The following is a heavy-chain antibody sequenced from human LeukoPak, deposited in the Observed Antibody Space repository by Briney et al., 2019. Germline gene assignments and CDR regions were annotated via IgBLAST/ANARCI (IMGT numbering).Heavy chain of an antibody. CDR2: INPNSGGT. V-gene: IGHV1-2*02. Sequence: GASVKVSCKASGYTFTGYYMHWVRQAPGQGLEWMGWINPNSGGTNYAQKFQGRVTMTRDTYISIAYMELSRLRSDDTAVYYCALLTPGIAVAGTTEFDYWGQGTLVTVSS. D-gene: IGHD6-19*01. CDR1: GYTFTGYY. J-gene: IGHJ4*02. CDR3: ALLTPGIAVAGTTEFDY.